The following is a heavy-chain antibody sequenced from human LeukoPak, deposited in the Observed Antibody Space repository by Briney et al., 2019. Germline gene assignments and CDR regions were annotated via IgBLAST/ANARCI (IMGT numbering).Heavy chain of an antibody. Sequence: GGSLRLSCAASGFTVSSNYMSWVRQAPGKGLEWVSVIYSGGSTYYADSVKGRFTISRDNSKNTLYLQMNSLRAEDTAVYYCARDTRLGGYYYMDVWGKGTTVTVSS. J-gene: IGHJ6*03. CDR1: GFTVSSNY. CDR2: IYSGGST. D-gene: IGHD6-25*01. V-gene: IGHV3-53*01. CDR3: ARDTRLGGYYYMDV.